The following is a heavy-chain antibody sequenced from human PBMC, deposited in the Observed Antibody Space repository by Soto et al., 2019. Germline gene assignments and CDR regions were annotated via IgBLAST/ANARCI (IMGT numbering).Heavy chain of an antibody. CDR1: GFTFSSYS. CDR3: ARVNDFWSGYYSWFDP. J-gene: IGHJ5*02. D-gene: IGHD3-3*01. Sequence: GGSLILSCAASGFTFSSYSMDWVRQAPGKGLEWVSYISSSSSTIYYADSVKGRFTISRDNAKNSLYLQMNSLRAEDTAVYYCARVNDFWSGYYSWFDPWGQGTLVTVS. CDR2: ISSSSSTI. V-gene: IGHV3-48*01.